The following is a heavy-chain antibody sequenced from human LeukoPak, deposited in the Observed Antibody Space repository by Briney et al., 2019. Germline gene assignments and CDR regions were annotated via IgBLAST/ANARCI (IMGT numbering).Heavy chain of an antibody. V-gene: IGHV3-23*01. D-gene: IGHD6-19*01. CDR2: LSGSGITT. CDR1: GFTLSNSA. J-gene: IGHJ4*01. Sequence: GGSLTLSCAPSGFTLSNSAMSWVRQAPGKGLEWVSTLSGSGITTYYADSVKGRFTISRDHSKNTLYLQMNSLRAEDTAVYYCAKGIYSSGWSYFDYWGHGTLVTVSS. CDR3: AKGIYSSGWSYFDY.